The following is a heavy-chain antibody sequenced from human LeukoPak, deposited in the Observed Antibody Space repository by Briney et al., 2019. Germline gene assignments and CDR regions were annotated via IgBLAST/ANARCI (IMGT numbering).Heavy chain of an antibody. Sequence: SETLSLTCTDSGYSISSGYYWGWIRQPPGKGLEWIGSIYHSGSTYYNPSLKSRVTISVDTSKNQFYLRLTSVTAADSPMYYCARESSSSPDYWGQGTPVTVSS. CDR2: IYHSGST. CDR3: ARESSSSPDY. D-gene: IGHD6-6*01. CDR1: GYSISSGYY. J-gene: IGHJ4*02. V-gene: IGHV4-38-2*02.